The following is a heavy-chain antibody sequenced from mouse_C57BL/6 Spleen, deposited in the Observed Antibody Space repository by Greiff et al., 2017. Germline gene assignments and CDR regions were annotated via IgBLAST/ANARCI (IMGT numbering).Heavy chain of an antibody. D-gene: IGHD2-4*01. CDR3: AIYDYDDGFAY. CDR2: IYPGSGNT. J-gene: IGHJ3*01. CDR1: GYSFTSYY. Sequence: QVQLQQSGPELVKPGASVKISCKASGYSFTSYYIHWVKQRPGQGLEWIGWIYPGSGNTKYNEKFKGKATLTADTSSSTAYMQLSSLTSEDSAVYYCAIYDYDDGFAYWGQGTLVTVSA. V-gene: IGHV1-66*01.